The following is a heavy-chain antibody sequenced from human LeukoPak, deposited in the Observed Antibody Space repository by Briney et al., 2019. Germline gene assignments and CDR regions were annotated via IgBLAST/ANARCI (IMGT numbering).Heavy chain of an antibody. J-gene: IGHJ4*02. CDR2: IYYSGST. CDR3: ARVTVGASWFDY. Sequence: PSETLCLTCTVSGGSVSSGSYYGSWIRQPPGKGLEWIGYIYYSGSTNYNPSLKSRVTISVDTSKNQFSLKLSSVTAADTAVYYCARVTVGASWFDYWGQGTLVTVSS. D-gene: IGHD1-26*01. CDR1: GGSVSSGSYY. V-gene: IGHV4-61*01.